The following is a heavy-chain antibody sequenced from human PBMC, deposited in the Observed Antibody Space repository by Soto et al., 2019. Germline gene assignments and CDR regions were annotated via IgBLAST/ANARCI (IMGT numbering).Heavy chain of an antibody. Sequence: QVQLVHSGAEAKKPGASVKVSCKASGYTFITYGVNWVRQAPGQGLDWRGWIITYNGNTRYAEMLQGRVTMTTDTTTNTAYMELRNLRSDDTAVYYCARGPTDYYDNSTNYVLACWGQGTLVTVSS. CDR2: IITYNGNT. V-gene: IGHV1-18*01. CDR3: ARGPTDYYDNSTNYVLAC. D-gene: IGHD3-22*01. J-gene: IGHJ4*02. CDR1: GYTFITYG.